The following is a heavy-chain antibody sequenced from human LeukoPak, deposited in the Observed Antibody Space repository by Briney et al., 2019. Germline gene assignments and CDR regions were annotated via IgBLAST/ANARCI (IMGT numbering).Heavy chain of an antibody. J-gene: IGHJ4*02. V-gene: IGHV3-74*01. CDR2: IKGDGIST. CDR3: AKDHYWSIDY. CDR1: GFDFSSNW. D-gene: IGHD3-3*01. Sequence: LAGGSLRLSCAASGFDFSSNWMHWVRRAPGQGLVWVSRIKGDGISTNYADSVKGRFTISRDIAKNTLYLQMNSLRAEDTGVYYCAKDHYWSIDYWGRGTLVTVSS.